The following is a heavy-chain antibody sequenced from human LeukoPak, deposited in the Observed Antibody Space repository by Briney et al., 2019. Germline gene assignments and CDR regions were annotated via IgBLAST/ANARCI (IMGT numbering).Heavy chain of an antibody. V-gene: IGHV4-4*07. Sequence: AETLSLTCTVSGGSISNYHWSWIRQPAGKGLEWVGQIHSSGSTNYNPPLKSRVTVSIDTAENQLSLTIRSVTAADTAVYYCARRDISSGWSFEYWGQGTLVTVSS. CDR2: IHSSGST. D-gene: IGHD6-19*01. J-gene: IGHJ4*02. CDR1: GGSISNYH. CDR3: ARRDISSGWSFEY.